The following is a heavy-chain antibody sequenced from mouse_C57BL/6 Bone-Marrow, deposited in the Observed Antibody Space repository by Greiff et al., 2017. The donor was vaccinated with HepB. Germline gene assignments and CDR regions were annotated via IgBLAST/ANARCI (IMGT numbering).Heavy chain of an antibody. V-gene: IGHV1-64*01. CDR3: ARERDINYYGSSDY. D-gene: IGHD1-1*01. CDR2: IHPNSGST. J-gene: IGHJ2*01. CDR1: GYTFTSYW. Sequence: QVQLQQPGAELVKPGASVKLSCKASGYTFTSYWMHWVKQRPGQGLEWIGMIHPNSGSTNYNEKFKSKATLTVDKSSSTAYMQLSSLTSEDSAVYYCARERDINYYGSSDYWGQGTTLTVSS.